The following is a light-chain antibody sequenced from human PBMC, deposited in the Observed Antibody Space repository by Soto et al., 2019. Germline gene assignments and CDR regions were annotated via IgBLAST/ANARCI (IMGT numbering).Light chain of an antibody. CDR3: AAWDDSLNGPV. CDR2: SNN. J-gene: IGLJ3*02. CDR1: SSNIGSNT. V-gene: IGLV1-44*01. Sequence: QSVLTQPPSASGTHGQRVTISCSGSSSNIGSNTVNWYQQLPGTAPKLLIYSNNQRPSGVPDRFSGSKSGTSVSLAISGLESEDEADYYCAAWDDSLNGPVFGGGTKLAVL.